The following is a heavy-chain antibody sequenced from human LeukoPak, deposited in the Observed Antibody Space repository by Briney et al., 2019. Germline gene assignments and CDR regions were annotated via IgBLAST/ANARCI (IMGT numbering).Heavy chain of an antibody. D-gene: IGHD3-3*01. Sequence: PSETLSLTCTVSGGSISRFYWNWIRQTPGKGLEWIGYIYYSGSAIYSPSLKSRVTISVDTSKNQFSLRLTSVTAADTAVYYCARGPEWYYFDHWGQGTLVTVCS. CDR3: ARGPEWYYFDH. V-gene: IGHV4-59*08. CDR2: IYYSGSA. CDR1: GGSISRFY. J-gene: IGHJ4*02.